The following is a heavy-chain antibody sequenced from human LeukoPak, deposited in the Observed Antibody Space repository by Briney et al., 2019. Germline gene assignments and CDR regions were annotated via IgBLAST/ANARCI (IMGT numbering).Heavy chain of an antibody. Sequence: GGSLRLSCAASGFTFSSYAMSWVRQAPGKGLEWVAFIRYDGSNKYYADSVKGRFTISRDNSKNTLYLQMNSLRAEDTAVYYCAKDGYGSGSYGYFDYWGQGTLVTVSS. CDR2: IRYDGSNK. CDR1: GFTFSSYA. D-gene: IGHD3-10*01. V-gene: IGHV3-30*02. CDR3: AKDGYGSGSYGYFDY. J-gene: IGHJ4*02.